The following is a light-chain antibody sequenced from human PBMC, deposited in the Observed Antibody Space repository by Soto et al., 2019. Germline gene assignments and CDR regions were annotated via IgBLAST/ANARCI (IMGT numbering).Light chain of an antibody. CDR3: QQLNAYPLT. Sequence: VRLTPSPNFLSASVGDRVPITCRASQGTSSYLAWFQQKPGRAPKLLIYGASTLQSGVPARFSGSGSGTDFTLTISNLQPEDFATYYCQQLNAYPLTFGQGTRL. J-gene: IGKJ5*01. CDR1: QGTSSY. V-gene: IGKV1-9*01. CDR2: GAS.